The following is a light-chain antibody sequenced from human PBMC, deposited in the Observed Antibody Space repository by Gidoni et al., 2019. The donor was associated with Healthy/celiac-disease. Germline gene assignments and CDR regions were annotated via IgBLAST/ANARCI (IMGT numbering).Light chain of an antibody. CDR3: HQYGSSPPYT. V-gene: IGKV3-20*01. Sequence: EMFLTQSPGTLSLSPGERATLSCRASQSVSSSYLAWYQQKPGQAPRLLIYGASSRATGIPDRFSGSGSWTDFTLTISRLEPEDLAVYYCHQYGSSPPYTFGQGTKLEIK. J-gene: IGKJ2*01. CDR1: QSVSSSY. CDR2: GAS.